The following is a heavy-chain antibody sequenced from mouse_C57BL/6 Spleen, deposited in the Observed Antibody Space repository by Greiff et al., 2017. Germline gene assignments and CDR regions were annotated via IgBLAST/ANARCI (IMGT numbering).Heavy chain of an antibody. CDR2: INPSNGGT. CDR1: GYTFTSYW. J-gene: IGHJ2*01. Sequence: QAQLQQPGTELVKPGASVKLSCKASGYTFTSYWMHWVKQRPGQGLEWIGNINPSNGGTNYNEKFKSKATLTVDKSSSTAYMQLSSLTSEDSAVYYCARTAIYYDYDGGVFDYWGQGTTLTVSS. CDR3: ARTAIYYDYDGGVFDY. D-gene: IGHD2-4*01. V-gene: IGHV1-53*01.